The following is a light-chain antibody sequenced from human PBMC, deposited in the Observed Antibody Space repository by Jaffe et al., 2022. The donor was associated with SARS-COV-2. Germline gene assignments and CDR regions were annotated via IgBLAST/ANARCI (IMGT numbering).Light chain of an antibody. CDR2: KAS. Sequence: DIQMTQSPSTLSASVGDRVTITCRASQSISFWLAWYQQKPGKAPNLLIYKASTLQSGVPSRFSGSGSGTEFTLTISSLQPDDFATYYCQQYSSYSGTFGQGTKVEIK. CDR3: QQYSSYSGT. J-gene: IGKJ1*01. CDR1: QSISFW. V-gene: IGKV1-5*03.